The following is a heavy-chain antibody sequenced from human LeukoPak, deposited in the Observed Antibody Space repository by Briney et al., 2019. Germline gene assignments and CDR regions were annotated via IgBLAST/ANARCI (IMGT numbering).Heavy chain of an antibody. J-gene: IGHJ4*02. Sequence: PGGSLRLSCAASGFTVSSNYMRWVPHSRGKGLEWVSVIYRGGSTYFADPVEGRFNHSRNHFNNPLYLQNKSPRRQDPAVYYRARGSGLYLYFDYWGEGILVTVSS. CDR2: IYRGGST. CDR3: ARGSGLYLYFDY. D-gene: IGHD6-19*01. V-gene: IGHV3-53*01. CDR1: GFTVSSNY.